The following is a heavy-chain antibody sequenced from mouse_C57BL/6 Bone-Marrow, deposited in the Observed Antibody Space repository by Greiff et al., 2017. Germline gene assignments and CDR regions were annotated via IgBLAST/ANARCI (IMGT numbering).Heavy chain of an antibody. CDR1: GFTFSDSG. Sequence: EVQGVESGGGLVKPGGSLKLSCAASGFTFSDSGMHWVRQAPEKGLEWVAYISSGSSTIYYADTVKGRFTISRDHAKNTLFLQMTSLRSEDTAMYYCARGTRDYWGQGTTLTVSS. J-gene: IGHJ2*01. D-gene: IGHD2-13*01. CDR2: ISSGSSTI. CDR3: ARGTRDY. V-gene: IGHV5-17*01.